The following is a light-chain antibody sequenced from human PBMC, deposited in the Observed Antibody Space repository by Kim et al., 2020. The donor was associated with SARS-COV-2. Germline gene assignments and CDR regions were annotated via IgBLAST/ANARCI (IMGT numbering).Light chain of an antibody. CDR3: QQYHNWPAT. V-gene: IGKV3D-15*01. CDR2: LAS. Sequence: EIVLTQSPLPLSVSPGERATLSCRASQGISSNLAWYQQKPGQAPRLLISLASNRATGIPARFSGGGSGTEFTLTISGLESEDFAVYYCQQYHNWPATFGQGTKVDIK. J-gene: IGKJ1*01. CDR1: QGISSN.